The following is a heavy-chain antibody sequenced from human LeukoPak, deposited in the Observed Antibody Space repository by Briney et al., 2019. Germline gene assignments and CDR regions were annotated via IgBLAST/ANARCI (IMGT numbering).Heavy chain of an antibody. CDR1: GVSFDDYY. Sequence: SETLSLTCAVSGVSFDDYYWAWVRQTPGKGLEWIGEINHSGYTNDSPSLKSRVTLSIDTSRKQSSLNLRSVTVADAGTYYCTRMTTGHDYWGQGTLVTASS. J-gene: IGHJ4*02. D-gene: IGHD4-17*01. CDR3: TRMTTGHDY. CDR2: INHSGYT. V-gene: IGHV4-34*01.